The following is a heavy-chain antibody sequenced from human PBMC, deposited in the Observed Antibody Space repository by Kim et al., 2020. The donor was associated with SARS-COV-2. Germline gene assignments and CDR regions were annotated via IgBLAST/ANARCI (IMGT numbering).Heavy chain of an antibody. D-gene: IGHD3-10*01. CDR1: GFTFSSYS. CDR2: ISSSSSYI. J-gene: IGHJ5*02. Sequence: GGSLRLSCAASGFTFSSYSMNWVRQAPGKGLEWVSSISSSSSYIYYADSVKGRFTISRDNAKNSLYLQMNSLRAEDTAVYYCARAGRAWFGELYGRFDPWGQGTLVTVSS. V-gene: IGHV3-21*01. CDR3: ARAGRAWFGELYGRFDP.